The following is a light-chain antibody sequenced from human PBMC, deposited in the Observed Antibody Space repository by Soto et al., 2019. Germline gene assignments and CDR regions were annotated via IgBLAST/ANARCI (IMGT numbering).Light chain of an antibody. CDR1: QSVSSSY. CDR3: QQFADSYT. Sequence: EIVLTQSPGALSLSPRERATHSCGASQSVSSSYLAWYQQKPGQAPRLLIYGASTRATGIPDRFSGSGSGTDFTLTIGRLEPEDFAVYYCQQFADSYTFGQGTRLEIK. V-gene: IGKV3-20*01. J-gene: IGKJ5*01. CDR2: GAS.